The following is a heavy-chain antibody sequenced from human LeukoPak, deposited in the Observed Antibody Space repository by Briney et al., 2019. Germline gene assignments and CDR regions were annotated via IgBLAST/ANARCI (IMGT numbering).Heavy chain of an antibody. CDR1: GFTFSSYA. D-gene: IGHD4-11*01. CDR3: AKATVTTFADYFDY. V-gene: IGHV3-23*01. CDR2: ISGSGGNT. J-gene: IGHJ4*02. Sequence: GGSLRLSCAASGFTFSSYARSWVRQVPGKGLEWVSGISGSGGNTHSADSVKGRFTISRDNSKNTLYLQMNSLRAEDTAVYYCAKATVTTFADYFDYWGQGTLVTVSS.